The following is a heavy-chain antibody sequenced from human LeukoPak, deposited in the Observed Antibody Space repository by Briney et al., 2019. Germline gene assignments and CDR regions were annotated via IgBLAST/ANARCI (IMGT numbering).Heavy chain of an antibody. J-gene: IGHJ5*01. D-gene: IGHD5-12*01. V-gene: IGHV4-38-2*02. CDR3: ARDLGYSGFDWAP. CDR1: GYSIKSGHY. CDR2: IHSSATA. Sequence: SETLSLTCTVSGYSIKSGHYWSWIRQPPGKRLEWIGSIHSSATAYYNPTLKSRVTISVDASKNQFSLNLTSVTAADAAVYYCARDLGYSGFDWAPWGQGTLVTVSS.